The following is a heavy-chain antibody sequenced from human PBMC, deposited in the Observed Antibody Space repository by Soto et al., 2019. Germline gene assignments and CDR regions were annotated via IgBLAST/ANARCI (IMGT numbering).Heavy chain of an antibody. Sequence: QVQLVQSGAEVKKPGSSVKVSCKASGGTFSNYAISWVRQAPGQGLEWMGEIIPIFDTANYAQKFQGRVTIVADKSTYTVYVQLGSLRTADTAVYYCARSAPDSSNWRYGLQTFDSWGQGSLDTVST. CDR3: ARSAPDSSNWRYGLQTFDS. J-gene: IGHJ5*01. D-gene: IGHD4-4*01. V-gene: IGHV1-69*06. CDR2: IIPIFDTA. CDR1: GGTFSNYA.